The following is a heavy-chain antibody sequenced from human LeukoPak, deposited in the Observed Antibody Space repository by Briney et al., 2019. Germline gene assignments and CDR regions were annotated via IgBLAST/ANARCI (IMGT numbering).Heavy chain of an antibody. V-gene: IGHV4-59*01. CDR1: GGSISSYY. J-gene: IGHJ4*02. CDR3: ARYRRGEAYYFDY. D-gene: IGHD3-10*01. CDR2: IYYSGST. Sequence: PSETLSLTCTVSGGSISSYYWSWIRQPPGKGLEWIGYIYYSGSTNYNPSLKSRVTISVDTSKNQFSLKLSSVTAADTAVYYCARYRRGEAYYFDYWGQGALVTVSS.